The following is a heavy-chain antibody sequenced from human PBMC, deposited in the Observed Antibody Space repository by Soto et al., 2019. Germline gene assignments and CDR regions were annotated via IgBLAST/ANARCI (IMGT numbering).Heavy chain of an antibody. CDR1: GYTFTSYY. D-gene: IGHD2-15*01. CDR2: INPSGGST. J-gene: IGHJ4*02. V-gene: IGHV1-46*01. Sequence: ASVKVSCKASGYTFTSYYMHWVRQAPGQGLEWMGIINPSGGSTSYAQKFQGRLTMTTDTSTSTVYMDLRTLRSDDTAVYFCARDPGAASFDFWAQGTLVTVSS. CDR3: ARDPGAASFDF.